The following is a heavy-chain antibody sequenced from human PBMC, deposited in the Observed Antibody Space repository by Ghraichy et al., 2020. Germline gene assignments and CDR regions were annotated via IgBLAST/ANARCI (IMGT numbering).Heavy chain of an antibody. CDR3: AKDRAPITIFGVVRSPLDY. Sequence: GGSLRLSCAASGFTFSSYAMSWVRQAPGKGLEWVSAISGSGGSTYYADSVKGRFTISRDNSKNTLYLQMNSLRAEDTAVYYCAKDRAPITIFGVVRSPLDYWGQGTLVTVSS. V-gene: IGHV3-23*01. J-gene: IGHJ4*02. CDR2: ISGSGGST. CDR1: GFTFSSYA. D-gene: IGHD3-3*01.